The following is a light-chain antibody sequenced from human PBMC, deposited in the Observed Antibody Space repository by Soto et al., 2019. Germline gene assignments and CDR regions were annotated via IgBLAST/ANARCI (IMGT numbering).Light chain of an antibody. V-gene: IGKV1-33*01. Sequence: DIQMTQSPSSLSASVGDRVTITCQASQDISNYLNLYQQKPGKAPKLLIYDASNLETGVPSRFSGSGSGTDFTFTISSLQPEDIATYYCQQGLTFGGGTKVEIK. CDR1: QDISNY. CDR3: QQGLT. CDR2: DAS. J-gene: IGKJ4*01.